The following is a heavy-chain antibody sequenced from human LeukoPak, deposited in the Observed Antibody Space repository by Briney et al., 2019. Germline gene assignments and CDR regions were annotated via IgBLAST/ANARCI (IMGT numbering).Heavy chain of an antibody. CDR2: ISGSGGST. D-gene: IGHD6-19*01. CDR1: GFTVSSNY. J-gene: IGHJ4*02. V-gene: IGHV3-23*01. Sequence: GGSLRLSCAASGFTVSSNYMSWVRQAPGKGLEWVSAISGSGGSTYYADSVKGRFTISRDNSKNTLYLQMNSLRAEDTAVYCCAKDLPPYSSGWSFDYWGQGTLVTVSS. CDR3: AKDLPPYSSGWSFDY.